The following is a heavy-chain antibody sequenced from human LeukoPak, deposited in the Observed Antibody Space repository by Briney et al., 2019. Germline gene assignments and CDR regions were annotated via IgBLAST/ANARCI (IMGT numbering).Heavy chain of an antibody. CDR2: ISDSGSRT. CDR1: GFTFSNYA. V-gene: IGHV3-23*01. J-gene: IGHJ4*02. CDR3: ATGWGGDDY. D-gene: IGHD3-16*01. Sequence: GGSLRLSCAASGFTFSNYAMSWGRQAPGKGLQWVSAISDSGSRTYYADSVKGRFTISRDNSKNTLYPQMYSLRAEDTAVYYCATGWGGDDYWGQGTLVTVSS.